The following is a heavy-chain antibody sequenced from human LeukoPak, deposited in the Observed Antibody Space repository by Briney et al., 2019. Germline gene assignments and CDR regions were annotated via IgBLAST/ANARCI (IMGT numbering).Heavy chain of an antibody. Sequence: QPGGSLRLSCAASGFTFSSYEMNWVRQAPGKGLEWVSYISSSGSTIYYADSVKGRFTISRDNAKNSLYLQMNSLRAEDTAVYYCAREGWMKWELLREFFDYWGQGTLVTVSS. V-gene: IGHV3-48*03. CDR1: GFTFSSYE. CDR2: ISSSGSTI. D-gene: IGHD1-26*01. J-gene: IGHJ4*02. CDR3: AREGWMKWELLREFFDY.